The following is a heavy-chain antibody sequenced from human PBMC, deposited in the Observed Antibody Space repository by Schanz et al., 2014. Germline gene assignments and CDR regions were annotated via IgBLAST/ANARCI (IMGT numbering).Heavy chain of an antibody. J-gene: IGHJ4*02. D-gene: IGHD1-20*01. Sequence: EVQLLESGGGLVQPGGSLRLSCAASGFTFSSNSMNWVRHAPGKGLEWISYIGSSSSRIDHADSVKGRFTISRDNSKNTLYLQMNSLRAEDTAVYYCANNWNLDYWGQGTLVTVSS. V-gene: IGHV3-48*01. CDR1: GFTFSSNS. CDR3: ANNWNLDY. CDR2: IGSSSSRI.